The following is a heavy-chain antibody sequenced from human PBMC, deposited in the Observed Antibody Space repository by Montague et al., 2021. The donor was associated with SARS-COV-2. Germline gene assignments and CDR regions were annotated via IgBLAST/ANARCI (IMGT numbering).Heavy chain of an antibody. CDR1: GGSFSGYY. D-gene: IGHD3-22*01. CDR3: ASGTKRVFTYDYDCSGYASDY. V-gene: IGHV4-34*01. CDR2: INHSGST. J-gene: IGHJ4*02. Sequence: SETLYLTCAVYGGSFSGYYWRWIRQPPGKGLEWIGEINHSGSTKYNPSLKSRVTISVDTSNNQFSLKLSSVTVADTAVYYCASGTKRVFTYDYDCSGYASDYWGQGTLVTVSS.